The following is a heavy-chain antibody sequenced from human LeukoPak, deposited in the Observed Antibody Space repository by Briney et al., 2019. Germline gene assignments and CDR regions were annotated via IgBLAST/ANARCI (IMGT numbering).Heavy chain of an antibody. Sequence: ETLSLTCGVSGGSISTSYWWSWVRQAPGKGLVWVSRISSDGSRVTYADSVEGRFTISRDNAKNTLYLQMNSLRAEDTAVYYCASSKQWLVYFDYWGQGTLVTVSS. CDR3: ASSKQWLVYFDY. J-gene: IGHJ4*02. D-gene: IGHD6-19*01. V-gene: IGHV3-74*01. CDR2: ISSDGSRV. CDR1: GGSISTSYW.